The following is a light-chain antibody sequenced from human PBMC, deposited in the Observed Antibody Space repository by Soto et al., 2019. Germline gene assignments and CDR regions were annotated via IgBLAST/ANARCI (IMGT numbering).Light chain of an antibody. CDR3: SSYTTSRTLV. CDR2: DVS. J-gene: IGLJ2*01. CDR1: SSDIGGYNY. V-gene: IGLV2-14*03. Sequence: QSALTQPASVSGSPGQSITISCTGTSSDIGGYNYVSWYQQHPGKAPKLMIYDVSNRPSGLSNRFSGSKSGNTASLTISGLQAEDEADYYCSSYTTSRTLVFGGGTKLTVL.